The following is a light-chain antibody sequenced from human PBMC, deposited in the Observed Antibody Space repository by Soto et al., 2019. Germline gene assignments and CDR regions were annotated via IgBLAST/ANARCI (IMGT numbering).Light chain of an antibody. J-gene: IGKJ4*01. CDR2: DTS. Sequence: EIVMTQSPATLSVSPGERVTLFCRASQSIYEKLAWYQQKPGQTPRLVIYDTSTRATGVPTRISGSGSGTEFTLTISSLQSEDFAVYYCQQYNSWPLTFGGGTKVDIK. CDR3: QQYNSWPLT. V-gene: IGKV3D-15*01. CDR1: QSIYEK.